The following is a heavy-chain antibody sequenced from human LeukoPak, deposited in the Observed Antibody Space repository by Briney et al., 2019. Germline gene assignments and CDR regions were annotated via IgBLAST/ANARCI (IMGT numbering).Heavy chain of an antibody. D-gene: IGHD2-15*01. CDR3: AKSSRAQKVVAAPFDY. Sequence: GGSLRLSCAASGFTFSSYAMSWVRQAPGKGLEWVSAISGSGGSTYYADSVKGRFTISRDNSKNTLYLQMSSLRAEDTAVYYCAKSSRAQKVVAAPFDYWGQGTLVTVSS. CDR2: ISGSGGST. J-gene: IGHJ4*02. CDR1: GFTFSSYA. V-gene: IGHV3-23*01.